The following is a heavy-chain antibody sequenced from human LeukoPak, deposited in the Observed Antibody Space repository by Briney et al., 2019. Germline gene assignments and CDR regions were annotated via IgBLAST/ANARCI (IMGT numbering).Heavy chain of an antibody. CDR3: AIQIITIEGEPYYFDY. V-gene: IGHV1-8*01. CDR1: GYTFTSYD. J-gene: IGHJ4*02. D-gene: IGHD3-16*01. Sequence: ASVKVSCKASGYTFTSYDINWVRQAPGQGLEWMAWMNPNSGNTGYAQKFQGRVTMTRNTSISTAYMELSSLRSEDTAVYYSAIQIITIEGEPYYFDYWGQGTLVTVSS. CDR2: MNPNSGNT.